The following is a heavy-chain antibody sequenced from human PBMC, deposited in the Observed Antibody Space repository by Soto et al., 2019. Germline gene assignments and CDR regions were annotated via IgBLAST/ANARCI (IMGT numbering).Heavy chain of an antibody. CDR3: ATMGTPATGLYYFDN. CDR1: GGSFSSGNYY. D-gene: IGHD1-7*01. Sequence: QVQLQESGPGLVKPSQTLSLTCTVSGGSFSSGNYYWSWIRQPPGKGLEWIGFMSYSGSTSYNASLKSRVTISVDTSKSQFSLNLVTAADTAVYYCATMGTPATGLYYFDNWGQGTLVTVSS. CDR2: MSYSGST. J-gene: IGHJ4*02. V-gene: IGHV4-30-4*01.